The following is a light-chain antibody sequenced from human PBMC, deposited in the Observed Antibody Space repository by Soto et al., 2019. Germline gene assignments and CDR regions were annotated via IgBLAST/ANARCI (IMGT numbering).Light chain of an antibody. V-gene: IGKV1-5*03. CDR3: QQYKSYPYT. CDR1: QSISSW. CDR2: QAS. Sequence: DIQMTQSPSTLSASVGDRVTITCRASQSISSWLAWYQQKPGKAPKLLIYQASSLETGVPSRFSGSASGTDFTLTISSLQPDDFATYFCQQYKSYPYTFGQETKVAIK. J-gene: IGKJ2*01.